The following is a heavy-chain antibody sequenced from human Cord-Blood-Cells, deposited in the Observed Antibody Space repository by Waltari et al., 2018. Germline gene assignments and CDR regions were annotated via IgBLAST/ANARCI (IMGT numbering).Heavy chain of an antibody. V-gene: IGHV3-48*03. CDR2: ISSSGSTI. CDR3: ARVPPPPTGYYFDY. CDR1: GFTFSSYE. J-gene: IGHJ4*02. Sequence: EVQLVESGGGLVQPGGSLRLSCAASGFTFSSYEMNWVRQAPGKGLELVSYISSSGSTIYYAYSVKGRFTISRDNAKNSLYLQMNSLRAEDTAVYYCARVPPPPTGYYFDYWCQGTLVTVSS.